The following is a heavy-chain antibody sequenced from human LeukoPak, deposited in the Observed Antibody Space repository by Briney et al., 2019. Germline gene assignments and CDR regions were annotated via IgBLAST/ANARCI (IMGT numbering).Heavy chain of an antibody. Sequence: ASVKVSCKASGYTFTTYGISWVRQTPGKGLEWMGIIYPGDSATRYSPSFQGQVTISADESISTAYLQWSSLKASDTAMYYCASPYGSGSKYPYYFDFWGQGTLVTVSS. V-gene: IGHV5-51*01. J-gene: IGHJ4*02. CDR2: IYPGDSAT. CDR1: GYTFTTYG. CDR3: ASPYGSGSKYPYYFDF. D-gene: IGHD3-10*01.